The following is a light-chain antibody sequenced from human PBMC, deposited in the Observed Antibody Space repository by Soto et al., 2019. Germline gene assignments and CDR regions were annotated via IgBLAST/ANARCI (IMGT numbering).Light chain of an antibody. CDR1: QGINNA. CDR3: QQFNSYPFIT. Sequence: AIQLTQSPSSLSASVGDSVTITCRASQGINNALAWYQKKTGKTPKLLNYDASSLESGVPSRFSGSGSWTDFTLTISSLQPEDFATYYCQQFNSYPFITVGQGTRLEIK. V-gene: IGKV1-13*02. CDR2: DAS. J-gene: IGKJ5*01.